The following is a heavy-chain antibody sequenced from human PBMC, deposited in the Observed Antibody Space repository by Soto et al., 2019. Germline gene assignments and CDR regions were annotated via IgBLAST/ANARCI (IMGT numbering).Heavy chain of an antibody. CDR3: ARVEMPPTAIDYYYYGTDV. CDR1: GFTFSSYE. V-gene: IGHV3-48*03. D-gene: IGHD5-18*01. Sequence: QSGGSLRLSCAASGFTFSSYEMNWVRQAPGKGLEWVSYISSSGSTIYYADSVKGRFTISRDNAKNSLYLQMNSLRAEDTAVYYCARVEMPPTAIDYYYYGTDVWGQGTTVTVSS. J-gene: IGHJ6*02. CDR2: ISSSGSTI.